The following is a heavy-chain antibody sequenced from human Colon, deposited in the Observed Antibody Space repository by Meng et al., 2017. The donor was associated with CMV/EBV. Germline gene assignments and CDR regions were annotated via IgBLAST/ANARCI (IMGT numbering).Heavy chain of an antibody. V-gene: IGHV3-23*01. CDR2: ISGSGGST. D-gene: IGHD3-22*01. Sequence: GESLKISCAASGFTFSSYAMSWVRQAPGKGLEWVSAISGSGGSTYYADSVKGRFTISRDNSKNTLYLQMNSLRAEDTAVYYCAKDRYYDSSGYYLFSPRYWGQETLVTVSS. CDR3: AKDRYYDSSGYYLFSPRY. CDR1: GFTFSSYA. J-gene: IGHJ4*02.